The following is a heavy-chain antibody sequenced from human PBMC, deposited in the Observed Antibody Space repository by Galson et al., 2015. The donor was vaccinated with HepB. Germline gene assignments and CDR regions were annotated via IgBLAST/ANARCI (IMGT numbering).Heavy chain of an antibody. Sequence: QSGAEVKKPGESLKISCKGSGYSFTSYGISWVRQAPGQGLEWMGWISAYNGNTNYAQKLQGRVTMTTDTSTSTAYMELRSLRSDDTAVYYCASHGSGSLLYYYYGMDVWGQGTTVTVSS. D-gene: IGHD3-3*01. J-gene: IGHJ6*02. V-gene: IGHV1-18*04. CDR1: GYSFTSYG. CDR2: ISAYNGNT. CDR3: ASHGSGSLLYYYYGMDV.